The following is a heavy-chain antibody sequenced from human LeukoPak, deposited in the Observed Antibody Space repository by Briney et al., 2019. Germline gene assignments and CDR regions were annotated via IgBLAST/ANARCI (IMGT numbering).Heavy chain of an antibody. CDR1: VYSISSGYY. J-gene: IGHJ4*02. CDR2: IYHSGST. CDR3: AREYYYDSSGWESSDY. V-gene: IGHV4-38-2*02. D-gene: IGHD3-22*01. Sequence: SETLSLTCTVSVYSISSGYYWGWIRQPPGKGLEWIGSIYHSGSTYYNPSLKSRVTISVHTSKNQFSLKLSSVTAADTAVYYCAREYYYDSSGWESSDYWGQGTLVTVPS.